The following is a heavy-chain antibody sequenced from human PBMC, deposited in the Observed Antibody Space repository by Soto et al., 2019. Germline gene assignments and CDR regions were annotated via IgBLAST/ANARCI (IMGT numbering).Heavy chain of an antibody. D-gene: IGHD1-26*01. CDR2: ILFDGNKK. Sequence: QVQLVESGGGVVQPGRSLRLSCSASGFIFSDYAMHWVRQAPGKGMEWVAVILFDGNKKYYADSVKGRFTISRDNSKNTLYLQMNSLRAEDTAVYYCAKDGSQSIRGSYLSSWGQGSLVNVSS. V-gene: IGHV3-30*18. CDR1: GFIFSDYA. CDR3: AKDGSQSIRGSYLSS. J-gene: IGHJ5*02.